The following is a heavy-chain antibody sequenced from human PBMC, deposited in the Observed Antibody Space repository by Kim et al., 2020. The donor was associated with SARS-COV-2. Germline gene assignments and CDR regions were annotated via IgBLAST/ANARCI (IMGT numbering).Heavy chain of an antibody. CDR2: IYYSGST. V-gene: IGHV4-31*03. D-gene: IGHD3-10*01. Sequence: SETLSLTCTVSGGSISSGGYSWTWIRQHPGKGLEWIGYIYYSGSTYYNPSLKSRVTISVDTSKNQFSLKLSSVTAPDTAVYYCARAGRYGMDVWGQGTTVTVSS. CDR3: ARAGRYGMDV. J-gene: IGHJ6*02. CDR1: GGSISSGGYS.